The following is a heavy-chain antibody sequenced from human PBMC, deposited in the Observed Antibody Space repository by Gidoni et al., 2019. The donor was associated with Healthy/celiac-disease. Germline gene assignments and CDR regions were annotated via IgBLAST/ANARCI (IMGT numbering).Heavy chain of an antibody. CDR1: GFTFSSYS. CDR2: ISSSSSYI. V-gene: IGHV3-21*01. D-gene: IGHD6-19*01. CDR3: ARDLRYSSGSGYFDL. J-gene: IGHJ2*01. Sequence: EVQLVESGGGLVKPGGSLRLSCAASGFTFSSYSMNWVRQAPGKGLEWVSSISSSSSYIYYADSVKGRFTISRDNAKNSLYLQMNSLRAEDTAVYYCARDLRYSSGSGYFDLWGRGTLVTVSS.